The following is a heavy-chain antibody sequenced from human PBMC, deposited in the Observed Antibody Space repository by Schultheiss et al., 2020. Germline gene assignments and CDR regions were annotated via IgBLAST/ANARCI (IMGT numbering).Heavy chain of an antibody. CDR2: IIPIFGTA. J-gene: IGHJ6*03. V-gene: IGHV1-69*13. CDR3: ARVITMVQSGYHSYYMDV. CDR1: GGTFSSYA. D-gene: IGHD3-10*01. Sequence: SVKVSCKASGGTFSSYAISWVRQAPGQGLEWMGGIIPIFGTANYAQKFQGRVTITADESTSTAYMELRSLRSDDTAVYYCARVITMVQSGYHSYYMDVWGKGTMVTVSS.